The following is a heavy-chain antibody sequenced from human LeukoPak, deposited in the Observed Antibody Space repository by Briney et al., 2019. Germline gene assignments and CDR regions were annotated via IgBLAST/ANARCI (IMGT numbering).Heavy chain of an antibody. CDR1: GFTFSSYA. D-gene: IGHD2-15*01. CDR3: ARDDSTLGYYYYGMDV. V-gene: IGHV3-30-3*01. J-gene: IGHJ6*02. Sequence: PGGSLRLSCAASGFTFSSYAMHWVRQAPGKGLEWVAVISYDGSNKYYADSVKGRFTISRDNSKNTLYLQMNSLGAEDTAVYYCARDDSTLGYYYYGMDVWGQGTTVTVSS. CDR2: ISYDGSNK.